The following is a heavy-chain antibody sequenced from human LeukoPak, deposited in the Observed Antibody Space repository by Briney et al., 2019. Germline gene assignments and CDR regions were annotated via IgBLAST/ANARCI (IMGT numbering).Heavy chain of an antibody. CDR2: ISAYNGNT. CDR3: ARDYGSGTVYYFDY. D-gene: IGHD3-10*01. J-gene: IGHJ4*02. V-gene: IGHV1-18*01. Sequence: ASVKVSCKASGYTFTSYGISWVRQAPGQGLEWMGWISAYNGNTNYAQKLQGRVTMTTDTSTNTAYMELRSLRFDDTAVYYCARDYGSGTVYYFDYWGQGTLVTVSS. CDR1: GYTFTSYG.